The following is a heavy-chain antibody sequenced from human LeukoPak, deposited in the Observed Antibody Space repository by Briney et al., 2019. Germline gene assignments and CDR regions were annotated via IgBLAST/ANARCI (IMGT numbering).Heavy chain of an antibody. Sequence: TASETLSLTCIVSGGSISSYYWSWIRQPPGKGLEWIGYIYYTGSTNYNCSLKSRVTISLDTSNNQFSLRLSSVTAADTAVYYCARYDYDWFLDYWGQGTLVTVSS. CDR1: GGSISSYY. V-gene: IGHV4-59*01. J-gene: IGHJ4*02. D-gene: IGHD3-22*01. CDR3: ARYDYDWFLDY. CDR2: IYYTGST.